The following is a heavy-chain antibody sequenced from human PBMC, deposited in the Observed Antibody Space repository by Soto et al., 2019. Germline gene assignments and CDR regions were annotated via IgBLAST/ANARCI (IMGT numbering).Heavy chain of an antibody. CDR1: GGTFSSYA. CDR2: IIPIFGTA. CDR3: ARVPGGGSGSCPGDSYGMDV. J-gene: IGHJ6*02. Sequence: QVQLVQSGAEVKKPGSSVKVSCKASGGTFSSYAISWVRQAPGQGLEWMGGIIPIFGTANYAQKFQGRVTITADESTSTAYMGLSSLRSEATDVYYCARVPGGGSGSCPGDSYGMDVWGQGTTVTVSS. V-gene: IGHV1-69*01. D-gene: IGHD3-10*01.